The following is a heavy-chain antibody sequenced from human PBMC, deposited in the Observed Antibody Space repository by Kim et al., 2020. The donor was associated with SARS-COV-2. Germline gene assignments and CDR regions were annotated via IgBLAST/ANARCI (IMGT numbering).Heavy chain of an antibody. Sequence: RDYVDPVRGRFTISRDNAKSLLYLQMNSLGAEDTAVYYCARAVDSSVDSWGQGTLVTVSS. CDR3: ARAVDSSVDS. D-gene: IGHD6-19*01. V-gene: IGHV3-7*01. CDR2: R. J-gene: IGHJ4*02.